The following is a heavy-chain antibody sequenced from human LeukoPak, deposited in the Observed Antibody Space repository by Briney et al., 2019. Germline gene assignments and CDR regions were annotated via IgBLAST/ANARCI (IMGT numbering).Heavy chain of an antibody. V-gene: IGHV4-39*01. J-gene: IGHJ4*02. D-gene: IGHD6-13*01. CDR1: GGSISSSSYY. CDR2: IYYSGST. Sequence: SETLSLTCTVSGGSISSSSYYWGWIRQPTGKGLEWIGSIYYSGSTYYNPSLKSRVTISVDTSKNQFSLKLSSVTAADTAVYYCARGGSAAKYYFDSWGQGTLVTVSS. CDR3: ARGGSAAKYYFDS.